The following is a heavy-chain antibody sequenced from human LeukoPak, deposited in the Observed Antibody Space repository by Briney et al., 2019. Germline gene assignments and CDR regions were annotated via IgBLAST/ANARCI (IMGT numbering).Heavy chain of an antibody. V-gene: IGHV7-4-1*02. CDR3: ARVHSSGPVDP. Sequence: WPSVKVSCTASGYTFTSYAMNWVRQAPGQGLEWMGWINTNTGNPTYAQGFTGRFVFSLDTSVSTAYLQISSLKAEDTAVYYCARVHSSGPVDPWGQGTLVTVSS. CDR2: INTNTGNP. CDR1: GYTFTSYA. D-gene: IGHD6-19*01. J-gene: IGHJ5*02.